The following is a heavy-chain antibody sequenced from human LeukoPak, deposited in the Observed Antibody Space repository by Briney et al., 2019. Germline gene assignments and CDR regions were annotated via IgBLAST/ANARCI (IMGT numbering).Heavy chain of an antibody. CDR1: GYTFTSYG. Sequence: ASVKVSCKASGYTFTSYGISWVRQAPGQGLEWMGWISAYNGNTNYAQKLQGRVTMTTDTSTSTAYMELRSLRSDDTAVCYCAGSLGGYYDSSGYFDIWGQGTMVTVSS. D-gene: IGHD3-22*01. J-gene: IGHJ3*02. CDR2: ISAYNGNT. CDR3: AGSLGGYYDSSGYFDI. V-gene: IGHV1-18*01.